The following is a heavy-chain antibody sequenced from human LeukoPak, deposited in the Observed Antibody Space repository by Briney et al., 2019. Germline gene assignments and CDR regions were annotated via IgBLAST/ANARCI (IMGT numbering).Heavy chain of an antibody. J-gene: IGHJ5*02. V-gene: IGHV4-59*01. CDR2: IYYSGST. D-gene: IGHD6-19*01. CDR1: GGSISSYY. CDR3: ARHGRSGWYGNWFDP. Sequence: SETLSLTCTASGGSISSYYWSWIRQPPGKGLEWIGYIYYSGSTNYNPSLKSRVTISVDTSKNQFSLKLSSVTAADTAVYYCARHGRSGWYGNWFDPWGQGTLVTVSS.